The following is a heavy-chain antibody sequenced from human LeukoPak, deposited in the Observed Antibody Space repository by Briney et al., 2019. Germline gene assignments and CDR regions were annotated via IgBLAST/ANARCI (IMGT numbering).Heavy chain of an antibody. CDR2: IYSGGST. CDR1: GFTVSSNY. D-gene: IGHD6-19*01. Sequence: PGGSLRLSCAASGFTVSSNYMSWVRQAPGKGLEWVSVIYSGGSTYYADSVKGRFTISRDNSKNTLYLQMNSLRAEDTAVYYCAKAPIAVAGTSNYFDYWGQGTLVTVSS. CDR3: AKAPIAVAGTSNYFDY. V-gene: IGHV3-53*01. J-gene: IGHJ4*02.